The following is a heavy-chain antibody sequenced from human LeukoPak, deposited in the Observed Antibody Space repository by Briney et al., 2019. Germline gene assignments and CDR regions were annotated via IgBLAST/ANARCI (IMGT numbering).Heavy chain of an antibody. CDR1: GGSISSYY. CDR2: IYYSGST. Sequence: SETLSLTCTVSGGSISSYYWSWIRQPPGKGLEWIGYIYYSGSTNYNPSLKSRVTISVDTSKNQFSLKLSSVTAADTAVYYCAREDYGDYPTLFDYWGQGTLSPSPQ. J-gene: IGHJ4*02. CDR3: AREDYGDYPTLFDY. V-gene: IGHV4-59*01. D-gene: IGHD4-17*01.